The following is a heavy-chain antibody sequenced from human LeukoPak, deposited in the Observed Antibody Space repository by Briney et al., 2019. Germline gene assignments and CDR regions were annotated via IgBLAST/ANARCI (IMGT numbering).Heavy chain of an antibody. Sequence: GGSLRLSCAASGFTFSSYAMHWVRQAPGKGLEWVALISYDGSNKYYADSVKGRFTISRDNSKNTVYLQLSNLRVADTAVYYCAKLEDWGQGTLVAVSS. CDR3: AKLED. CDR1: GFTFSSYA. J-gene: IGHJ4*02. V-gene: IGHV3-30*18. CDR2: ISYDGSNK. D-gene: IGHD1-1*01.